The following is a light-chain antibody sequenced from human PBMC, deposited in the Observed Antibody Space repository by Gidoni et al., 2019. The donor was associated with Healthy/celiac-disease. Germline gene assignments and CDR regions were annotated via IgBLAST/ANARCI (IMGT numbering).Light chain of an antibody. CDR2: DAS. J-gene: IGKJ5*01. V-gene: IGKV3-11*01. CDR1: QSVSSY. CDR3: QQSSNWPPIT. Sequence: EIVLTQSPATLSLSPGERATLSCRASQSVSSYLAWYQQKPGQAPSLLIYDASNRATGIPARFSGSGSGTDVTLTISSLEPEDFAVDYCQQSSNWPPITCGQGTRLEIK.